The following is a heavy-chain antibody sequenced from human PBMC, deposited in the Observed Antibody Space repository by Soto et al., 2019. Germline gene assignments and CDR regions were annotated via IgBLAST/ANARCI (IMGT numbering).Heavy chain of an antibody. Sequence: QVQLVESGGGVVQPGRSLRLSCAASGFTFSSYGMHWVRQAPGKGLEWVAVVWYDGSNKYYADSVKGRFTISRDNSKNTRYLQMNSLRAEDTAVYYCARDRYSSGWYDLDYWGQGTMVTVYS. J-gene: IGHJ4*02. CDR1: GFTFSSYG. D-gene: IGHD6-19*01. V-gene: IGHV3-33*01. CDR3: ARDRYSSGWYDLDY. CDR2: VWYDGSNK.